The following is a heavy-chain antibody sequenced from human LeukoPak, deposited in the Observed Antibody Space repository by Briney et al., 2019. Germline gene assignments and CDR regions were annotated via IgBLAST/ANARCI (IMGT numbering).Heavy chain of an antibody. CDR1: GFAVSNNY. V-gene: IGHV3-53*04. Sequence: GGSLRLSCAASGFAVSNNYMSWVRQAPGKGLEWVLIIYGGGSTYYADSVNGRFTISRHNSQNTLFLQMNSLRTEDTAVYYCARAYDSSGYWPEYFHHWGQGTLVTVSS. D-gene: IGHD3-22*01. CDR2: IYGGGST. J-gene: IGHJ1*01. CDR3: ARAYDSSGYWPEYFHH.